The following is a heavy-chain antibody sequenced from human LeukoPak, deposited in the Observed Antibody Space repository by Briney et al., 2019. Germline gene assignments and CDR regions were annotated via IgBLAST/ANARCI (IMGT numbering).Heavy chain of an antibody. J-gene: IGHJ6*03. CDR3: ARDVGRGNWNYDSYMDV. Sequence: PSETLSLTCSVSDGSMSGSSFFWGFWVWIRQSPGKGLEWIGSIYNSGSTYYNPSLKSRVTISVDTSTNQFSLNLSSVTVADTAVYFCARDVGRGNWNYDSYMDVWGKGTTVTVSS. D-gene: IGHD1-20*01. V-gene: IGHV4-39*07. CDR1: DGSMSGSSFF. CDR2: IYNSGST.